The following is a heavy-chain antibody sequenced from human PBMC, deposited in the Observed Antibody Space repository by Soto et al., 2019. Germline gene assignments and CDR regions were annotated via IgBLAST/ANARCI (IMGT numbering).Heavy chain of an antibody. D-gene: IGHD3-10*01. Sequence: SLRLSCAASGFTFSSYGMHWVRQAPGKGLEWVAVIWYDGSNKYYADSVKGRFTISRDNSKNTLYLQMNSLRTEDTTVYNCARDRHPYGSSGFDPWGQGTLVTVSS. CDR3: ARDRHPYGSSGFDP. V-gene: IGHV3-33*01. CDR1: GFTFSSYG. J-gene: IGHJ5*02. CDR2: IWYDGSNK.